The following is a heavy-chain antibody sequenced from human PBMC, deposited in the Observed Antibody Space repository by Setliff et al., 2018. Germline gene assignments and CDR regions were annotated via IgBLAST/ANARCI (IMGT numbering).Heavy chain of an antibody. V-gene: IGHV1-46*03. CDR1: GYTFTSYY. D-gene: IGHD5-18*01. CDR3: ARDVGDTYGLGF. J-gene: IGHJ4*02. Sequence: ASVKVSCKASGYTFTSYYMHWVRQAPGQGLEWMGLINPTGGSTSYAQKFQGRVTMTRDTSTSTVFMELSSLRSEDTAVYYCARDVGDTYGLGFWGQGTLVTVSS. CDR2: INPTGGST.